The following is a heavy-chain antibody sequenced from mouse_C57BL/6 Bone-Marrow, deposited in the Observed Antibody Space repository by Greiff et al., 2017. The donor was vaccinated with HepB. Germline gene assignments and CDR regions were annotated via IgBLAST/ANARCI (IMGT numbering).Heavy chain of an antibody. D-gene: IGHD4-1*01. CDR2: IRLKSDNYAT. CDR1: GFTFSNYW. Sequence: EVKVEESGGGLVQPGGSMKLSCVASGFTFSNYWMNWVRQSPEKGLEWVAQIRLKSDNYATHYAESVKGRFTISRDDSKSSVYLQMNNLRAEDTGMYYCTGGKLGRFAYWGQGTLVTVSA. CDR3: TGGKLGRFAY. J-gene: IGHJ3*01. V-gene: IGHV6-3*01.